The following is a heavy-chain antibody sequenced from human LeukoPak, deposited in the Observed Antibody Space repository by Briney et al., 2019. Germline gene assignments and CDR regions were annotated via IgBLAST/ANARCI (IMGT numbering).Heavy chain of an antibody. CDR2: ISSSGNTI. Sequence: GGSLRLSCATSGFTFSDYYMRWIRQAPGKGLEWVSYISSSGNTIYYAASVKGRFTISRDNAKNSLYLQMNSLRAEDTAVYYCARVTGYMTEDYFDYWGQGTLITVSS. CDR3: ARVTGYMTEDYFDY. V-gene: IGHV3-11*04. CDR1: GFTFSDYY. J-gene: IGHJ4*02. D-gene: IGHD6-13*01.